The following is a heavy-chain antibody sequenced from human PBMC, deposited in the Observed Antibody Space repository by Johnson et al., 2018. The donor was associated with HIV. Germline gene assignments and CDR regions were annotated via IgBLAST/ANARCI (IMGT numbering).Heavy chain of an antibody. CDR3: ATLTVRSRAFDL. V-gene: IGHV3-20*04. CDR1: GFTFENYG. Sequence: MMLVESGGSVIRPGGSLRLSCVGTGFTFENYGMSWVRQAPGKGLQWVSGINWNGDTTTYADSVKDRFTVSRDNAKRSLYLQLSNLRAEDTALYYCATLTVRSRAFDLWGQGTLVTVSS. CDR2: INWNGDTT. J-gene: IGHJ3*01. D-gene: IGHD4-17*01.